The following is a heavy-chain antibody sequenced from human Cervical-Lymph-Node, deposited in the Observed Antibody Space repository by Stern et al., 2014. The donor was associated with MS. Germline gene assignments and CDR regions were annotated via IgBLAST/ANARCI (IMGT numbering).Heavy chain of an antibody. V-gene: IGHV1-3*01. CDR1: GYTFTSYA. D-gene: IGHD3-10*01. CDR3: ARGRRYYGSGSPMDV. J-gene: IGHJ6*02. CDR2: INAGNGNT. Sequence: VQLVQSGAEVKKPGASVKVSCKASGYTFTSYAMHWVRQAPGQRLERMGWINAGNGNTKYSQKFQGRVTITRDTSASTAYMELSSLRSEDTAVYYCARGRRYYGSGSPMDVWGQGTTVTVSS.